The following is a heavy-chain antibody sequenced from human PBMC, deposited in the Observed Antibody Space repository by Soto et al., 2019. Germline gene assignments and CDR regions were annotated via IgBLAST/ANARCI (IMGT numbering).Heavy chain of an antibody. Sequence: SETLSLTCTVSGGSISSGGYYWSWIRQHPGKGLEWIGYIYYSGSTYYNPSLKSRVTISVDTSKNQFSLKLSSVTAADTAVYYCARDRYYYDSSGYSPMGLDYWGQGTLVTVSS. CDR2: IYYSGST. CDR3: ARDRYYYDSSGYSPMGLDY. V-gene: IGHV4-31*03. J-gene: IGHJ4*02. CDR1: GGSISSGGYY. D-gene: IGHD3-22*01.